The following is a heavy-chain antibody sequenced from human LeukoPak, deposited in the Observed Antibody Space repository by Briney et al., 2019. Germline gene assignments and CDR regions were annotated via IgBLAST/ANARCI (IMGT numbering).Heavy chain of an antibody. CDR3: AKDAERGFDYSNSLEK. CDR1: KFTFSHYG. D-gene: IGHD4-11*01. J-gene: IGHJ4*02. V-gene: IGHV3-33*06. Sequence: GGSLRLSCAASKFTFSHYGMHWVRQAPGKGLEWVAVIWNDGSSQYYADSVKGRFTVSRDNSQKTLYLQMDSLRPEDTAVYYCAKDAERGFDYSNSLEKWGQGTLVTVSS. CDR2: IWNDGSSQ.